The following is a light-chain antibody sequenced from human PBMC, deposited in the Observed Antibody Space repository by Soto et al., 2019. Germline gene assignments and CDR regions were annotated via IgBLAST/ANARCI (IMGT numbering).Light chain of an antibody. Sequence: QTVVTQEPSLTVSPGGTVTLTCALTTGAVTSDYYPNWFQRKPGQALRTLIYRTSNKHSWTPARFSGSLLGGKAALTLSGVQPEDEADYFCVLLYGGAWVFGGGTKLTVL. CDR2: RTS. V-gene: IGLV7-43*01. J-gene: IGLJ3*02. CDR1: TGAVTSDYY. CDR3: VLLYGGAWV.